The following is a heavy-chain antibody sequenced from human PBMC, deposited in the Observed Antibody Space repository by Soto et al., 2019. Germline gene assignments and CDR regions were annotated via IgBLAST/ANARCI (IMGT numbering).Heavy chain of an antibody. J-gene: IGHJ4*02. D-gene: IGHD1-26*01. CDR1: GGSVNSGDYF. Sequence: QVQLQESGPGLVKPSQTLSLTYTVSGGSVNSGDYFWTWIRQPPGKGLEWIGYIYFSGATFYNPSLKGRVTISLDTSKNQFSLEVSSVTAADTAVYYCARSRGSYYGYWGQGTLVTVSS. V-gene: IGHV4-30-4*01. CDR3: ARSRGSYYGY. CDR2: IYFSGAT.